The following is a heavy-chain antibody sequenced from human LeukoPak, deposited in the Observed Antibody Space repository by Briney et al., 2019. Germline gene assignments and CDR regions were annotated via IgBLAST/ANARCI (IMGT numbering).Heavy chain of an antibody. J-gene: IGHJ4*02. V-gene: IGHV3-72*01. CDR3: VALIRGLGY. Sequence: GGSLRLSCSVSGFTFSDHYTDWVRQAPGKGLDWVGRSRNRAHSYTTEYAASVKGRFTVSRADSENLLFLQMNSLKTDDTAVYYCVALIRGLGYWGQGTLVTVSS. D-gene: IGHD3-10*01. CDR2: SRNRAHSYTT. CDR1: GFTFSDHY.